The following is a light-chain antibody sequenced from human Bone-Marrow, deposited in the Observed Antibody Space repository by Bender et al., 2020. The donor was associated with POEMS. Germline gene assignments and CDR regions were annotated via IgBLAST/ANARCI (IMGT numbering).Light chain of an antibody. Sequence: QSALTQPASVSGSPGQSITISCTGTSSDVGGYDSVSWYQQHPGKAPKLMIYDVSDRPSGVPDRFSGSKSGTSASLAITGLQAEDEGDYYCQSYDNSLGGWVFGGGTKLTVL. J-gene: IGLJ3*02. CDR1: SSDVGGYDS. CDR2: DVS. CDR3: QSYDNSLGGWV. V-gene: IGLV2-14*03.